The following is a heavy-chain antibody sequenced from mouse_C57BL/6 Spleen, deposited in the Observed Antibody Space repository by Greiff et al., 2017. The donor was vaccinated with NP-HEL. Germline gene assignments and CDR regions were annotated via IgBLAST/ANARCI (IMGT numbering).Heavy chain of an antibody. D-gene: IGHD1-1*01. V-gene: IGHV1-9*01. CDR2: ILPGSGST. CDR1: GYTFTGYW. J-gene: IGHJ3*01. CDR3: ERHSDDYGSSGFAY. Sequence: VQLQQSGAELMKPGASVKLSCKATGYTFTGYWIEWVKQRPGHGLEWIGEILPGSGSTNYNEKFKGKATFTADKSSNTAYMKLSSLTTEDSAIYYCERHSDDYGSSGFAYWGQGTLVTVSA.